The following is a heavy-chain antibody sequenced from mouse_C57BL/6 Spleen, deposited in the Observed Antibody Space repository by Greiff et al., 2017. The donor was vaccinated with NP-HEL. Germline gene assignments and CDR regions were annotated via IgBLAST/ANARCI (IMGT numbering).Heavy chain of an antibody. D-gene: IGHD1-1*01. V-gene: IGHV5S21*01. CDR2: ISSGGDYT. Sequence: VQLKESGEGLVKPGGSLKLSCAASGFTFSSYSMSWVRQTPEKSLEWVAYISSGGDYTYYADTVKGRFTISRDNARNTLYLQMSSLKSEDTAMYYCARNYYYGSSSDYWGQGTTLTVSS. J-gene: IGHJ2*01. CDR3: ARNYYYGSSSDY. CDR1: GFTFSSYS.